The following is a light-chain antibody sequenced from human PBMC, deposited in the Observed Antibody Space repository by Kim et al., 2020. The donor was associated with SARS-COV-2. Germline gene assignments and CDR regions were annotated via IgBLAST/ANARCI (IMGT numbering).Light chain of an antibody. CDR2: DAS. J-gene: IGKJ4*01. CDR1: QSVSSY. V-gene: IGKV3-11*01. CDR3: QQRSNWPPVT. Sequence: SPGERATLSCRASQSVSSYLAWYQQKPGQAPRLLIYDASNMATGIPARFSGSGSGTDFTLTISSLEPEDFAVYYRQQRSNWPPVTFGGGTKVDIK.